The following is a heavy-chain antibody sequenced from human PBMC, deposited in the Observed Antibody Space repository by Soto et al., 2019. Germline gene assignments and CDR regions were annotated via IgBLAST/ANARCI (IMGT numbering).Heavy chain of an antibody. CDR2: INAGYDTT. J-gene: IGHJ4*02. CDR1: GYTFSSYA. V-gene: IGHV1-3*01. CDR3: ARSTGDATFDF. D-gene: IGHD7-27*01. Sequence: QVHLVQSGAEVRKPGASVKVSCKASGYTFSSYAMHWVRQAPGQRLEWMGWINAGYDTTKSSQKFQNRVTSPRDTSASTADMELTSLRSEDTAVYCCARSTGDATFDFWGQGTLVTVSS.